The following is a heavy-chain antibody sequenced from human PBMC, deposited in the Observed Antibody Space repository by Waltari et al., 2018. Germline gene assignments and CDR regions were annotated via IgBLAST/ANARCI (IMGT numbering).Heavy chain of an antibody. CDR3: AKTYCSSTTCYFFDS. V-gene: IGHV5-51*01. CDR2: IYPGDSDT. J-gene: IGHJ4*02. CDR1: GYSFTSYW. Sequence: EVQLVQSGEEVKKPGEALKISCKGSGYSFTSYWTGWGRQMPGKGLEWMGIIYPGDSDTKYSPSFQGQVTISADKSISTAYLQWSSLKASDTAMYYCAKTYCSSTTCYFFDSWGQGTLVIVSS. D-gene: IGHD2-2*01.